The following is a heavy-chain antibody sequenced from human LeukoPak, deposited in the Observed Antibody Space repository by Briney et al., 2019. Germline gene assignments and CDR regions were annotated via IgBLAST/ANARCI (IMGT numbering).Heavy chain of an antibody. CDR1: GFTFSDYA. J-gene: IGHJ4*02. D-gene: IGHD6-13*01. Sequence: GGSLRLSCAASGFTFSDYAMTWIRQGPGKGLGWVSYISSSGSTIYYADSVKGRFTISRDNAKNSLYLQMNSLRAEDTAVYYCARGRRAAAGTSWGQGTLVTVSS. CDR3: ARGRRAAAGTS. V-gene: IGHV3-11*04. CDR2: ISSSGSTI.